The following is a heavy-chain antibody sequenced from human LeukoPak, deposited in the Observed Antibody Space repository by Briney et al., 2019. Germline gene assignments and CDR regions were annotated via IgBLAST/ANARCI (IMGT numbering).Heavy chain of an antibody. V-gene: IGHV4-59*01. D-gene: IGHD3-3*01. J-gene: IGHJ4*02. Sequence: PSETLSLTCTVSGGSISGYYWTWIRQPPGKGLEWIGYIYNSGSTNYNPSLKSRVTISLDTSKNQFSLKLSSVTAADTAVYYCASGGDFWSGYYYFDYWGQGTLVTVSS. CDR1: GGSISGYY. CDR3: ASGGDFWSGYYYFDY. CDR2: IYNSGST.